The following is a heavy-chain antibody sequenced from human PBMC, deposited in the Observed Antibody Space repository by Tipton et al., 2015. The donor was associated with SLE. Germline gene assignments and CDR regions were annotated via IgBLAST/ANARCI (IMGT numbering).Heavy chain of an antibody. J-gene: IGHJ4*02. CDR3: ARDGGSYCLDY. CDR2: ISYDGSNK. CDR1: GFTFSSYA. Sequence: SLRLSCAASGFTFSSYAMHWVRQAPGKGLEWVAVISYDGSNKYYADSMKGRFTISRDNSKNTLYLQMNSLRAEDTAVYYCARDGGSYCLDYWGQGTLVTVSS. V-gene: IGHV3-30*04. D-gene: IGHD1-26*01.